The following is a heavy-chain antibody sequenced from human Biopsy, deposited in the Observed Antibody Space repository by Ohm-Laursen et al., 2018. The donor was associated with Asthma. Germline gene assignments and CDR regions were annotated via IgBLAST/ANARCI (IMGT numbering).Heavy chain of an antibody. CDR3: VRAVRKERWLDPFDY. CDR2: VYYNGRT. D-gene: IGHD6-19*01. V-gene: IGHV4-59*01. J-gene: IGHJ4*02. Sequence: TLSLTCTVSGGSISNFYWSWIRRAPGKGLEWIGYVYYNGRTNYNPSLKSRVTISVDTSTDLCSLMLTSVTAAATAIYYCVRAVRKERWLDPFDYWGQGNPVTVSS. CDR1: GGSISNFY.